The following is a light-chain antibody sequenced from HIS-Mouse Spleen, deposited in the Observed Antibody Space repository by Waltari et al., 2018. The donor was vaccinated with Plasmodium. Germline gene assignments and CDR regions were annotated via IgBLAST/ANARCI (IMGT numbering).Light chain of an antibody. CDR1: QSVSSN. CDR3: QQYNNWSFT. Sequence: EIVMTQSPATLSVSPGERATLSCRASQSVSSNLAWYQQKPGQAPRLRIYGSSTRATGIPARFSDSGSGREFTLTISSLQSEDFAVYYCQQYNNWSFTFGPGTKVDIK. V-gene: IGKV3-15*01. J-gene: IGKJ3*01. CDR2: GSS.